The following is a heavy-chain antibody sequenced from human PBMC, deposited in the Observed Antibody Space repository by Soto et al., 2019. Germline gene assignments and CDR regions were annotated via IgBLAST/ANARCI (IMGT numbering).Heavy chain of an antibody. CDR3: ARDRIVAVGTNAFDI. J-gene: IGHJ3*02. V-gene: IGHV1-69*01. D-gene: IGHD6-13*01. CDR1: GGTFSSYS. Sequence: QVQLVQSGAEVKKPGSSVKVSCKASGGTFSSYSISWVRQAPGQGLEWMGGITPIFDTAEYAQKFQGRVTFTADESTTTAYMEPSSLRSEDTAVYYCARDRIVAVGTNAFDIWGQGTRVTVSS. CDR2: ITPIFDTA.